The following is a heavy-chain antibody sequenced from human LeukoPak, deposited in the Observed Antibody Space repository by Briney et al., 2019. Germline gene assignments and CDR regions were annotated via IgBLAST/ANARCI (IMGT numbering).Heavy chain of an antibody. CDR1: GYSISSGYY. V-gene: IGHV4-38-2*01. CDR3: ASRDCGGDCYYQIDY. D-gene: IGHD2-21*01. CDR2: IYHSGST. J-gene: IGHJ4*02. Sequence: PSETLSLTCAVSGYSISSGYYWGWIRQPPGKGLEWIGSIYHSGSTYYNPSLKSRVTMSVDTSKNQFSLKLSSVTAADTAVYYCASRDCGGDCYYQIDYWGQGTLVTVSS.